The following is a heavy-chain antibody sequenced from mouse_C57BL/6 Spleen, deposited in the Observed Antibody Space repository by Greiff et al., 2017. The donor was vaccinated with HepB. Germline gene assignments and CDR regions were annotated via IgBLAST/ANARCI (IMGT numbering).Heavy chain of an antibody. CDR2: IYPSDSET. CDR1: GYTFTSYW. V-gene: IGHV1-61*01. CDR3: ASGSPWFAY. D-gene: IGHD1-1*01. Sequence: QVQLKQPGAELVRPGSSVKLSCKASGYTFTSYWMDWVKQRPGQGLEWIGNIYPSDSETHYNQKFKDKATLTVDKSSSPAYMQLSSLTSEDSAVYYCASGSPWFAYWGQGTLVTVSA. J-gene: IGHJ3*01.